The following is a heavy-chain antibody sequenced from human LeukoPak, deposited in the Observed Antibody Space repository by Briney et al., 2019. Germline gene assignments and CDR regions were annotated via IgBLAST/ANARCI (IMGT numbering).Heavy chain of an antibody. J-gene: IGHJ4*02. D-gene: IGHD6-13*01. CDR1: GDTISGFS. V-gene: IGHV4-4*07. Sequence: SETLSLTCTVSGDTISGFSWSWIRQPAGKGLEWIGRIYSSGSTNYSPPLRSRVTMSVDTKNQFSLKVNSVTAADTAVYYCARDRAGFFDYWGQGTLATVSS. CDR2: IYSSGST. CDR3: ARDRAGFFDY.